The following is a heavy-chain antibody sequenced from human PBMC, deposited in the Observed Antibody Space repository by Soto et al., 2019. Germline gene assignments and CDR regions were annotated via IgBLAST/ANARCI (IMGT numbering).Heavy chain of an antibody. V-gene: IGHV3-7*01. D-gene: IGHD3-10*01. CDR2: IKEDGSEK. CDR3: ARINGSSFFDY. CDR1: GFTFSTYW. Sequence: GGSLRLSCAASGFTFSTYWMSWVRQAPGKGLEWVANIKEDGSEKYYVDSVKGRFTISRDNAKNSLYLQMNSLRAEDTAVYYCARINGSSFFDYWGRGTLVTVSS. J-gene: IGHJ4*02.